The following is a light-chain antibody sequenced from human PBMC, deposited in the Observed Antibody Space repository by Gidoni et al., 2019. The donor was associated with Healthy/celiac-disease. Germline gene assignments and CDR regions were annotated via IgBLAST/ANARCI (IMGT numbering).Light chain of an antibody. CDR1: QSVSSSY. Sequence: EIVLTQSPGTLSLSPGERATLSCRASQSVSSSYLAWYQQKPGQAPRLLIYGASSRATGIPDRFSGSGSGTDFTLTISRLEPEDFAVYYCQQYGTFGTFXQXTRLEIK. V-gene: IGKV3-20*01. CDR3: QQYGTFGT. CDR2: GAS. J-gene: IGKJ5*01.